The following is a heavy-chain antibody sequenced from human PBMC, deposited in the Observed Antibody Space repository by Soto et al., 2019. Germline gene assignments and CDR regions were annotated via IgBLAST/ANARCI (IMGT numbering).Heavy chain of an antibody. Sequence: EVQLLESGGGLVQPGGSLRLSSTASGFTFSTYAMTLVRQAPGKRLEWVSAISGGGGPTYYADSVKGRFTISRDNSKNTLYLQMNSLRADDTAVYYCAKVSRFLDSGLIWGQGTLVTVSS. CDR1: GFTFSTYA. J-gene: IGHJ3*02. D-gene: IGHD3-10*01. CDR3: AKVSRFLDSGLI. CDR2: ISGGGGPT. V-gene: IGHV3-23*01.